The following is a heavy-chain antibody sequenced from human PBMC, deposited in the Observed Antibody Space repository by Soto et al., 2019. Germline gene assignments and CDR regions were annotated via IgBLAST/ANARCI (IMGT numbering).Heavy chain of an antibody. CDR2: ISGSGGST. CDR1: GFTFSSYA. Sequence: GGSLRLSCAASGFTFSSYAMSWVRQAPGKGLEWVSAISGSGGSTYYADSVKGRFTISRDNSKNTLYLQMNSLRAEDTAVYYCAKDYYYDILSLPYGMDVWGQGTTVTVSS. D-gene: IGHD3-22*01. CDR3: AKDYYYDILSLPYGMDV. V-gene: IGHV3-23*01. J-gene: IGHJ6*02.